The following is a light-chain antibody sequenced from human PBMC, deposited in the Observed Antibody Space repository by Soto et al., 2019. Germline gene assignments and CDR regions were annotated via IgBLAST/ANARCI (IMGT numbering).Light chain of an antibody. J-gene: IGKJ4*01. Sequence: EIVMTQSPATLSGSPGERATLSCRASQSVSSNLAWYQQKPGQAPRLLIYGASTRATGIPARFSGSGSGTEFILTISSLQSEDFAVYYCQQRSNWPLTFGGGTKVDNK. CDR1: QSVSSN. V-gene: IGKV3-15*01. CDR3: QQRSNWPLT. CDR2: GAS.